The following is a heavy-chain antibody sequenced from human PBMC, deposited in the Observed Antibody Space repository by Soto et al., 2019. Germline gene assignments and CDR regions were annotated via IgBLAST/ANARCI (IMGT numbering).Heavy chain of an antibody. Sequence: GGSLRLSCAASGFTFRDYAMNWFRLSPGKGLGWVSDISGNGNSARYADSVKGRFTISRDNSKDTLYLQMNSLRVDDTAVYYCGKERRGSGWSVCNFWGQGSLVTVSS. J-gene: IGHJ4*02. V-gene: IGHV3-23*01. CDR3: GKERRGSGWSVCNF. D-gene: IGHD6-19*01. CDR2: ISGNGNSA. CDR1: GFTFRDYA.